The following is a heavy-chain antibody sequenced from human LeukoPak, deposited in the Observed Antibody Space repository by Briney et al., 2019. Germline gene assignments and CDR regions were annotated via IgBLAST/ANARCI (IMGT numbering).Heavy chain of an antibody. Sequence: PGGSLRLSCAASGFSFSSYAMSWVRQAPGKGLEWVSAISGSGGSTYYADSVKGRFTISRDNSKNTLYLQMNSLRAEDTAVYYCAKAESMATIYFDYWGQGTLVTVSS. V-gene: IGHV3-23*01. J-gene: IGHJ4*02. D-gene: IGHD5-24*01. CDR1: GFSFSSYA. CDR3: AKAESMATIYFDY. CDR2: ISGSGGST.